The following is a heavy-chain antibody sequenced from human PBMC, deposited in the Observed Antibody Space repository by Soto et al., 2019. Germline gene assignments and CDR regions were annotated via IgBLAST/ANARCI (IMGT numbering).Heavy chain of an antibody. J-gene: IGHJ5*02. D-gene: IGHD4-17*01. V-gene: IGHV1-3*01. CDR2: INVGNGNT. Sequence: QVQLVQSGAEVKKPGASVKVSCKASGFPFAGNTVLWVRQAPGQGLEWMGWINVGNGNTKLSQKFQGRCTLARDTSASTAYMELSSLRSEDTAVYYCARGLPTTVTILQSWGQGTLVTVAS. CDR3: ARGLPTTVTILQS. CDR1: GFPFAGNT.